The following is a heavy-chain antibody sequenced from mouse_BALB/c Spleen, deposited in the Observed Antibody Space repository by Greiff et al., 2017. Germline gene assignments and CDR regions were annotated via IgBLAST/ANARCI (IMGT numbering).Heavy chain of an antibody. J-gene: IGHJ3*01. V-gene: IGHV1-18*01. CDR2: INPYNGGT. D-gene: IGHD2-14*01. Sequence: EVQLQQSGPELVKPGASMKISCKASGYSFTGYTMNWVKQSHGKNLEWIGLINPYNGGTSYNQKFKGKATLTVDKSSSTAYMELLSLTSEDSAVYYCARGRAYYRYDVEVWAYWGQGTLVTVSA. CDR1: GYSFTGYT. CDR3: ARGRAYYRYDVEVWAY.